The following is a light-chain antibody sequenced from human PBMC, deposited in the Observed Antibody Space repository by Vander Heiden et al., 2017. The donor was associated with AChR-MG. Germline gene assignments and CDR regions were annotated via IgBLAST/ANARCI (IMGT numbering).Light chain of an antibody. J-gene: IGKJ1*01. CDR2: GAS. V-gene: IGKV3-20*01. CDR1: QSVSSSY. Sequence: EIVLTQSPGTLSLSPGERATLSCRASQSVSSSYLAWYQQKPGQAPRLLISGASSRATGIPDRFSGSGSGTDFTLTISRLETEDFAVYYCQQYGSSRTFGQGTKVEIK. CDR3: QQYGSSRT.